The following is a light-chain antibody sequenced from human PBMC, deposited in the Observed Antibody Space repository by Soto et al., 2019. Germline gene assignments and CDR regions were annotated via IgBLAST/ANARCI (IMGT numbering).Light chain of an antibody. J-gene: IGKJ1*01. V-gene: IGKV1-39*01. CDR3: QQSYSSPWT. CDR1: QTVRTY. Sequence: DIQMTQSPASLSASVEDRVTITCRASQTVRTYLNWYQQKPGKAPKLLIYTSSNLQRGVPSRFSGSGSGTDFTLTISSLQPEDFAIYYCQQSYSSPWTFGHGTKVEIK. CDR2: TSS.